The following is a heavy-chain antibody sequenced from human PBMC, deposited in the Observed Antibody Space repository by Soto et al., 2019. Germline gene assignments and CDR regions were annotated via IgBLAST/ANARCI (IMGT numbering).Heavy chain of an antibody. CDR1: GFTFSNAW. CDR3: AKGGDYDY. D-gene: IGHD4-17*01. CDR2: IKSRTDGSNK. V-gene: IGHV3-15*01. Sequence: GGSLRLSCAASGFTFSNAWLSWVRQAPGKGLEWVGRIKSRTDGSNKYYADSVKGRFTISRDNSKDTLYLQINSLRVEDTAVYYCAKGGDYDYWGQGTLVTVSS. J-gene: IGHJ4*02.